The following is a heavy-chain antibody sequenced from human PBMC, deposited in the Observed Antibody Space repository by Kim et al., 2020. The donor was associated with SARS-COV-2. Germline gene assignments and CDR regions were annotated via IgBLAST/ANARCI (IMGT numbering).Heavy chain of an antibody. Sequence: GGSLRLSCAASGFTFSSYSMNWVRQAPGKGLEWVSSISSSSSYIYYADSVKGRFTISRDNAKNSLYLQMNSLRAEDTAVYYCARARGYGDYGPHDYWGQGTLVTVSS. D-gene: IGHD4-17*01. CDR1: GFTFSSYS. CDR3: ARARGYGDYGPHDY. CDR2: ISSSSSYI. J-gene: IGHJ4*02. V-gene: IGHV3-21*01.